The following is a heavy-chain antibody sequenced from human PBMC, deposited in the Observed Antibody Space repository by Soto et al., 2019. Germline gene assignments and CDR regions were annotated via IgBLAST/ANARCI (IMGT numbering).Heavy chain of an antibody. CDR2: IIAYNGNT. CDR3: ARYDILTGPSDY. V-gene: IGHV1-18*01. Sequence: AMASSHTSGDTFTSNGISRVRRPPRQGLEWRGWIIAYNGNTNSAQKLKDRVTMTTDTSTSTAYMELRSLRSADTAVYYCARYDILTGPSDYWRQGTLVTVSS. CDR1: GDTFTSNG. J-gene: IGHJ4*02. D-gene: IGHD3-9*01.